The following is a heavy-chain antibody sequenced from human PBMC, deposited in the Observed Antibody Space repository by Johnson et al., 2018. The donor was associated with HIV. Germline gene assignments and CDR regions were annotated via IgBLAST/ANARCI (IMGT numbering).Heavy chain of an antibody. CDR1: GFTVSSNY. CDR2: IYSGGST. D-gene: IGHD2-2*01. Sequence: VQLVESGGGVVRPGGSLRLSCAASGFTVSSNYMSWVRQAPGKGLEWVSVIYSGGSTYYADSVTGRFTISRDNSKNTLYLQMNSLRAEDTAVYYCAKFHGSSASDAFDIWGQGTMVTVSS. CDR3: AKFHGSSASDAFDI. V-gene: IGHV3-66*02. J-gene: IGHJ3*02.